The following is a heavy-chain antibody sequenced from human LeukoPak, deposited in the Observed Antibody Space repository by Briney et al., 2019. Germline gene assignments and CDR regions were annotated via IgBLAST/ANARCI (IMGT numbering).Heavy chain of an antibody. CDR1: GFTFSSYW. CDR2: IKQDGSEK. CDR3: ASVVGYYYGSSGYYRN. Sequence: PGGSLRLSCAASGFTFSSYWMSWVRQAPGKGLEWVANIKQDGSEKYYVDSVKGRFTISRDNAKNSLYLQMNSLRAEDTAVYYCASVVGYYYGSSGYYRNWGQGTLVTVSS. J-gene: IGHJ4*02. V-gene: IGHV3-7*01. D-gene: IGHD3-22*01.